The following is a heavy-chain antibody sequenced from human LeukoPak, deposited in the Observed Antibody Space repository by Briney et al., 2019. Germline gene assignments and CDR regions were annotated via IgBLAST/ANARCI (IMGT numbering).Heavy chain of an antibody. V-gene: IGHV3-30-3*01. CDR2: ISYDGSNK. CDR3: ARDNSLRYFDWFLAYYFDY. D-gene: IGHD3-9*01. J-gene: IGHJ4*02. CDR1: GFTFDDYA. Sequence: GGSLRLSCAASGFTFDDYAMHWVRQAPGKGLEWVAVISYDGSNKYYADSVKGRFTISRDNSKNTPYLQMNSLRAEDTAVYYCARDNSLRYFDWFLAYYFDYWGQGTLVTVSS.